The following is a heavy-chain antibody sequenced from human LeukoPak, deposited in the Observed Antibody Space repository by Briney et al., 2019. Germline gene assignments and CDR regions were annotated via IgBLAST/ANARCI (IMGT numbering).Heavy chain of an antibody. CDR3: TRRRIQLWSSRSFDY. Sequence: SETLSLTCAVYGESFTGYYWSWIRQSPGTGLEWIGEIKHNGNTNYNPSLKSRVTISVDTSKNQFSLNLSSVTAADTAVYYCTRRRIQLWSSRSFDYWGQGTLVTVSS. CDR1: GESFTGYY. V-gene: IGHV4-34*01. D-gene: IGHD5-18*01. J-gene: IGHJ4*02. CDR2: IKHNGNT.